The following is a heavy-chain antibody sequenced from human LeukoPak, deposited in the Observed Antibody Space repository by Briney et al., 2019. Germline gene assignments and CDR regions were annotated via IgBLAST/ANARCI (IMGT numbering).Heavy chain of an antibody. CDR2: INHSGST. CDR3: AKDYVWGSYRHYYYMDV. V-gene: IGHV4-34*01. Sequence: PSETLSLTCAVYGGSFSGYYWSWIRQPPGKGLEWIGEINHSGSTNYNPSLKSRVTISVDTSKNQFSLKLSSVTAADTAVYYCAKDYVWGSYRHYYYMDVWGKGTTVTISS. CDR1: GGSFSGYY. J-gene: IGHJ6*03. D-gene: IGHD3-16*02.